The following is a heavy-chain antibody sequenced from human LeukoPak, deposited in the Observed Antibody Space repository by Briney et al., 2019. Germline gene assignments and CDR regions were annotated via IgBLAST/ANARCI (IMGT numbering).Heavy chain of an antibody. V-gene: IGHV1-2*02. CDR3: ARNIAAAGPPGGDY. CDR1: GYTFTGYY. Sequence: GASVKVSCKASGYTFTGYYMHWVRQAPGQGLEWMGWINPNSGGTNYAQKFQGRVTMTRDTSTSTVYMELSSLRSEDTAVYYCARNIAAAGPPGGDYWGQGTLVTVSS. CDR2: INPNSGGT. J-gene: IGHJ4*02. D-gene: IGHD6-13*01.